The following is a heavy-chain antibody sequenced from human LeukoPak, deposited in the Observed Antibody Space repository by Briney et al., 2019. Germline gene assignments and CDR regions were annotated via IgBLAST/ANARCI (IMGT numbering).Heavy chain of an antibody. J-gene: IGHJ4*02. V-gene: IGHV4-59*12. CDR2: IYPDGRI. Sequence: SETLSLTCSVSSGSITDSCWSWFRQAPGKGFEWLGFIYPDGRIEYSPSLRSRVTFSVATSKLEATVRLSSVTASDTAVYYCTREGYDRSGYFLDFWGQGTLVTVSS. CDR1: SGSITDSC. D-gene: IGHD3-22*01. CDR3: TREGYDRSGYFLDF.